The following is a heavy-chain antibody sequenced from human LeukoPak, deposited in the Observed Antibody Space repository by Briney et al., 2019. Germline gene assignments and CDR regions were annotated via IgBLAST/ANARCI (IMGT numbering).Heavy chain of an antibody. V-gene: IGHV3-66*01. J-gene: IGHJ4*02. CDR3: ARAIGVVDCGTQTCYPYHFDK. CDR2: LSNTENS. D-gene: IGHD2-21*01. CDR1: GFSVRGSF. Sequence: GGSLRLSCAASGFSVRGSFMNWVRQAPGKGLEWVSLLSNTENSFYADSVKGRFTLSRDISNNTLYLYVHSLRGEDTAVYFCARAIGVVDCGTQTCYPYHFDKWGRGTLVTVSS.